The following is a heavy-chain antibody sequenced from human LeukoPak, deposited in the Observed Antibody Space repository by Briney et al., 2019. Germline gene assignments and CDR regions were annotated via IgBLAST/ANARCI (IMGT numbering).Heavy chain of an antibody. CDR2: IFSGGTT. V-gene: IGHV3-53*01. CDR1: GLTVSSNY. Sequence: PGGSLRLSCSASGLTVSSNYMSWVRQAPGKGLEGVSVIFSGGTTYYADSVKGRFTISRDNSKNTLYLQMNSLRAEDTAVYYCAREGNYYDMDVWGQGTTVTVSS. J-gene: IGHJ6*02. CDR3: AREGNYYDMDV.